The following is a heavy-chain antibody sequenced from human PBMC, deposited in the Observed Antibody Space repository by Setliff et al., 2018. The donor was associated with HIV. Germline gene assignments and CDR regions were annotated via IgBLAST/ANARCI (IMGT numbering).Heavy chain of an antibody. Sequence: ASVKVSCKTSGDTFTSYDINWVRQAAGHGLEWMGWMTPYSGNTGYAQKFQGRVTMTRDTSTSTVYMELSSLRSEDTAVYYCARDCSSTSCPGSFNYYYYYYYMDVWGKGTTVTVSS. V-gene: IGHV1-8*02. J-gene: IGHJ6*03. D-gene: IGHD2-2*01. CDR2: MTPYSGNT. CDR3: ARDCSSTSCPGSFNYYYYYYYMDV. CDR1: GDTFTSYD.